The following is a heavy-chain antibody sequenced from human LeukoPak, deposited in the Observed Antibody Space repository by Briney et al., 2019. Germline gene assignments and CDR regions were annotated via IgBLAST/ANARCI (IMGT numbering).Heavy chain of an antibody. J-gene: IGHJ3*02. CDR1: GFTFSSYA. CDR2: ISYDGSNK. D-gene: IGHD3-3*01. V-gene: IGHV3-30-3*01. Sequence: PGGSLRLSCAASGFTFSSYAMHWVRQAPGKGLEWVAVISYDGSNKYYADSVKGRFTISRDNSKNTLYLQMNSLRAEDTAVYYCARTYDFGRGPPGDAFDNWGPGTWVIVSS. CDR3: ARTYDFGRGPPGDAFDN.